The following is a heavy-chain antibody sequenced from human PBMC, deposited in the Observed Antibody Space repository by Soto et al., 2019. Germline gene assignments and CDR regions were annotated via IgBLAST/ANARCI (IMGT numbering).Heavy chain of an antibody. Sequence: PGGSLRLSCAASGFTFSDYYMSWIRQAPGKGLEWISYISGSGSTIYYADSVKGRFTISRDNAKNSLFLQMNSLRAEDTAVYYCSGHYSTYDYYYGMDVWGQGTTVTVSS. CDR2: ISGSGSTI. J-gene: IGHJ6*02. V-gene: IGHV3-11*01. CDR1: GFTFSDYY. D-gene: IGHD4-4*01. CDR3: SGHYSTYDYYYGMDV.